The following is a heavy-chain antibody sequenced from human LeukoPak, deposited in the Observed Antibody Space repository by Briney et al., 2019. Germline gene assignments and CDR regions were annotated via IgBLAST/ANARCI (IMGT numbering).Heavy chain of an antibody. CDR1: GFSFSVYA. CDR2: ISGSGSSP. J-gene: IGHJ4*02. Sequence: PGGSLRLSRAASGFSFSVYAMGWVRQAPGKGLEWVSSISGSGSSPYYVDSVKGRFTISRDNSKSTLYLEMNSLRAEDTAVYFCAGGVNSLHLDFDYWGQGTLVTVSS. D-gene: IGHD1-20*01. V-gene: IGHV3-23*01. CDR3: AGGVNSLHLDFDY.